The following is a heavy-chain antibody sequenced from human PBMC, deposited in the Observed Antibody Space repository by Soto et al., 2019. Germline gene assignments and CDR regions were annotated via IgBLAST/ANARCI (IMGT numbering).Heavy chain of an antibody. D-gene: IGHD2-15*01. CDR1: GGTFSSYA. V-gene: IGHV1-69*01. Sequence: QVQLVQSGAEVKKPGSSVKVSCKASGGTFSSYAISWVRQAPGQGLEWMGGIIPIFGTANYAQKFQGRVTITADESTRTAYMELSSLRSEDTAVYYCAREGGLVVPAAQYCSGGSCYLGPFIIWGQGTLVTVSS. CDR2: IIPIFGTA. CDR3: AREGGLVVPAAQYCSGGSCYLGPFII. J-gene: IGHJ4*02.